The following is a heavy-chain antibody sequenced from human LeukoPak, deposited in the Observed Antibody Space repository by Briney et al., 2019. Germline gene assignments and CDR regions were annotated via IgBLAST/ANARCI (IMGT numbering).Heavy chain of an antibody. CDR2: VNSDGSST. D-gene: IGHD5-12*01. CDR3: AKEVSSGYDYFDY. J-gene: IGHJ4*02. CDR1: GFTFSSYW. V-gene: IGHV3-74*01. Sequence: GGSLRLSCAASGFTFSSYWMHWVRQAPGKGLVWVSRVNSDGSSTSYADSVKGRFTISRDNAKNSLYLQMNSLRAEDTAVYYCAKEVSSGYDYFDYWGQGTLVTVSS.